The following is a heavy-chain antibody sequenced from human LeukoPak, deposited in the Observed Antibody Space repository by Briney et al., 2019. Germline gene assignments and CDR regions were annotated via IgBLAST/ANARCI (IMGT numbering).Heavy chain of an antibody. CDR3: ATSYYYDSSGYLDYHDY. D-gene: IGHD3-22*01. V-gene: IGHV4-4*07. CDR2: IYTSGST. CDR1: GGSISSYY. J-gene: IGHJ4*02. Sequence: NPSETLSLTXTVSGGSISSYYWSWIRQPAGKGLEWIGRIYTSGSTNYNPSLKSRVTMSVDTSKNQFSLKLSSVTAADTAVYYCATSYYYDSSGYLDYHDYWGQGTLVTVSP.